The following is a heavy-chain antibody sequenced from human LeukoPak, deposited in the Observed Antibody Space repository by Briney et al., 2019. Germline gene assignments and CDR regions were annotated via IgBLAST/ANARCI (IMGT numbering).Heavy chain of an antibody. CDR2: IYPCDSDT. CDR1: GYTFPSYW. CDR3: ARQNDFRLDY. V-gene: IGHV5-51*01. Sequence: KPGESLRISCKGSGYTFPSYWIGWVRQMPGKGLEWMGIIYPCDSDTRYSPSLQGQVTISVDTSIGTAYLQWSSLKASDTAIYYCARQNDFRLDYWGQGTLVTVSS. D-gene: IGHD3-3*01. J-gene: IGHJ4*02.